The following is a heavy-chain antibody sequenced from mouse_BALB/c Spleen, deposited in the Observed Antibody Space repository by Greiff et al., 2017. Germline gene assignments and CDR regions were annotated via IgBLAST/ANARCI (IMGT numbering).Heavy chain of an antibody. CDR1: GFTFSNYW. D-gene: IGHD1-1*01. Sequence: EVKLMESGGGLVQPGGSMKLSCVASGFTFSNYWMNWVRQSPEKGLEWVAEIRLKSNNYATHYAESVKGRFTISRDDSKSSVYLQMNNLRAEDTGIYYCTSYGSSYEWGQGTLVTVSA. J-gene: IGHJ3*02. CDR3: TSYGSSYE. V-gene: IGHV6-6*02. CDR2: IRLKSNNYAT.